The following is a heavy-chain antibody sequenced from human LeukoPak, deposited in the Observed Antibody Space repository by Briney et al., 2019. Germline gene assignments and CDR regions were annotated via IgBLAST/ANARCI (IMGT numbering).Heavy chain of an antibody. V-gene: IGHV3-21*01. D-gene: IGHD5-12*01. CDR2: ISSSSSYI. J-gene: IGHJ4*02. CDR1: GFTFTTFW. Sequence: PGGSLRLSCATSGFTFTTFWMHWVRQAPGKGLEWVSSISSSSSYIYYADSVKGRFTISRDNAKNSLYLQMNSLRAEDTAVYYCARDRVATPLDYWGQGTLVTVSS. CDR3: ARDRVATPLDY.